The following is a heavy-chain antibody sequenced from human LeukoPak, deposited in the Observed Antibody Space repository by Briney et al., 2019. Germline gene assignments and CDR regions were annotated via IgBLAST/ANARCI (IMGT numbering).Heavy chain of an antibody. CDR3: AGLRDDTPY. Sequence: GGSLRLSCAASGFTFSSYNLNWVRQAPGKGLEWVSYISSGSNTIYYTDSVKGRFTISRDNAKNSLYLQMSSLRAEDTAIYYCAGLRDDTPYWGQGTLVTVSS. D-gene: IGHD3-22*01. V-gene: IGHV3-48*01. CDR2: ISSGSNTI. CDR1: GFTFSSYN. J-gene: IGHJ4*02.